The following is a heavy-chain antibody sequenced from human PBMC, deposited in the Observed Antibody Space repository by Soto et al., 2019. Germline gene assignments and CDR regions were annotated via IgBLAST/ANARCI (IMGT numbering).Heavy chain of an antibody. CDR3: ARQRVLSTNMFITSFDP. J-gene: IGHJ5*02. D-gene: IGHD3-10*02. CDR2: VYYTETT. CDR1: GGSINISEHF. Sequence: PSETLSLTCSLSGGSINISEHFWGWNWQTPGKGLEWIGSVYYTETTYYNPSLKSPVTISVETSRNTFSLKVNSVTAADTGIYYCARQRVLSTNMFITSFDPWGQGTLVTVS. V-gene: IGHV4-39*01.